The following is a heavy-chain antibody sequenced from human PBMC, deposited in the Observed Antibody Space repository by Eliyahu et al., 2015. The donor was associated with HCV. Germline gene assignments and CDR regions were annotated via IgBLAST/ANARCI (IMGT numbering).Heavy chain of an antibody. Sequence: EVQLVESGGGLVQPGGSLXLSCXASGFTISSKYMTWVRQAPGKGLEWVSVIYSADSTHYVDSVKGRFTISRHDSKNTLYLQMNSLRVEDTAVYYCASSEIGTFDMWGQGTMVTVSS. CDR2: IYSADST. V-gene: IGHV3-53*04. CDR1: GFTISSKY. J-gene: IGHJ3*02. D-gene: IGHD2/OR15-2a*01. CDR3: ASSEIGTFDM.